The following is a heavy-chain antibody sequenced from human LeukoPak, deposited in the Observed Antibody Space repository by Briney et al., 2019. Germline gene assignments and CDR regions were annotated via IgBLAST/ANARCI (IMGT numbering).Heavy chain of an antibody. D-gene: IGHD6-13*01. CDR3: AREGATAGSGYYFDY. CDR2: ISSSSSSI. Sequence: PGGSLRLSCAASGFIFSGYSMNWVRQAPGKGLEWVSSISSSSSSIYCADSVKGRFTISRDNTKKSLYLQMNSLRAEDTAVYYCAREGATAGSGYYFDYWGQGSLVTVSS. CDR1: GFIFSGYS. J-gene: IGHJ4*02. V-gene: IGHV3-21*01.